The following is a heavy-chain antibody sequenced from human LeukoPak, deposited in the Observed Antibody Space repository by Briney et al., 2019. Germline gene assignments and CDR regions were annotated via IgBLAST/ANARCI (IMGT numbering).Heavy chain of an antibody. D-gene: IGHD6-19*01. V-gene: IGHV4-34*01. CDR3: ARGHSSDGPGP. CDR1: GFSFSGYY. CDR2: INHSGST. J-gene: IGHJ5*02. Sequence: PSETLSLTCAVYGFSFSGYYWSWLRQAPGKGLEWIGEINHSGSTNYNPSLKSRVTISVDTSKNQFSLTLSSVTAADTAVYYCARGHSSDGPGPWGQGTLVTVSS.